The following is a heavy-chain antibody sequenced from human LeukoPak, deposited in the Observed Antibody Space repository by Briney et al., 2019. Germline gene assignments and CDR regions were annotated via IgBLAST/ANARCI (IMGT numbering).Heavy chain of an antibody. CDR1: GGSISSSSYY. J-gene: IGHJ4*02. D-gene: IGHD2-2*01. Sequence: SETLSLTCTVSGGSISSSSYYWGWIRQPPGKGLEWIGCINYSGSTYYSPSLKSRVTISVDTSKNQFSLKLSSVTAADTAVYYCARGGFCSSTSCNLFDFWGQGTLLTVSS. V-gene: IGHV4-61*05. CDR2: INYSGST. CDR3: ARGGFCSSTSCNLFDF.